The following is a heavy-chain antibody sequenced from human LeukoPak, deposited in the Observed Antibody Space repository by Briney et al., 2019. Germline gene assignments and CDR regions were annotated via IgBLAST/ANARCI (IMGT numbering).Heavy chain of an antibody. CDR2: ITGSGGST. Sequence: GGSLRLSCVASGLTFSSHAMTWVRQTPEKGLAWVSGITGSGGSTYHAESVKGRFTISRDNSKNTLYLQMNNLRAEDTAIYYCASRTPDETYFAVSDYWGQGTLVTVSS. J-gene: IGHJ4*02. D-gene: IGHD2-15*01. CDR1: GLTFSSHA. V-gene: IGHV3-23*01. CDR3: ASRTPDETYFAVSDY.